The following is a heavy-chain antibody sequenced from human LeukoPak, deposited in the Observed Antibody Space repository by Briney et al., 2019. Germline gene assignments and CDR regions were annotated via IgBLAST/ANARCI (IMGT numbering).Heavy chain of an antibody. CDR2: INYSGIT. V-gene: IGHV4-34*01. J-gene: IGHJ4*02. CDR3: ARQKPSTFRQYGRGRPFDY. CDR1: DGSLSGSY. Sequence: RPSETLSLTCGVSDGSLSGSYWTWIRQAPGKGLEWIGDINYSGITNYDPSLKSRVTISVDTSTNQFSLRLTSVTAADTAVYYCARQKPSTFRQYGRGRPFDYWGQGTLVTVSS. D-gene: IGHD2-15*01.